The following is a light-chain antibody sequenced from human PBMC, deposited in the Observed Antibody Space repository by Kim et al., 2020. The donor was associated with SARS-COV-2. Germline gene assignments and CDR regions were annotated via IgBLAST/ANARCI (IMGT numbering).Light chain of an antibody. J-gene: IGLJ3*02. CDR3: QSFDDDNWV. V-gene: IGLV6-57*03. Sequence: GRPVSISSTRSSGTIANNFVQWYQQRPGSAPTIVISEDDQRPSGVPERFSGSIDSSSNSASLTISGLKTEDEASYYCQSFDDDNWVFGGGTQLTVL. CDR2: EDD. CDR1: SGTIANNF.